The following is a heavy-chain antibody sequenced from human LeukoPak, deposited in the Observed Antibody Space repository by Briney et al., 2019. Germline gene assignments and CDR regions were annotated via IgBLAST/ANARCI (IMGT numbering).Heavy chain of an antibody. CDR2: IQSKTDGGTT. J-gene: IGHJ4*02. Sequence: GGSLRLSCAASGFSISKAWMSWVRQAPGKGLEWVGRIQSKTDGGTTDHAAPVKGRFTISRDDSKNTLYLQMNSLKTEDTAVYYCTTEDMHDSSGYYFDYWGQGTLVTVSS. CDR3: TTEDMHDSSGYYFDY. V-gene: IGHV3-15*01. D-gene: IGHD3-22*01. CDR1: GFSISKAW.